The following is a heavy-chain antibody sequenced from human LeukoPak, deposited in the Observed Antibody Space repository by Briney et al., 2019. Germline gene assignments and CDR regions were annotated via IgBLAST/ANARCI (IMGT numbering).Heavy chain of an antibody. CDR3: ARKVVGYSYDYFDY. J-gene: IGHJ4*02. D-gene: IGHD5-18*01. CDR2: INHSGST. CDR1: GGSFSGYY. Sequence: SETLSLTCAVYGGSFSGYYWSWIRQPPGKGPEWIGEINHSGSTNYNPSLKSRVTISVDTSKNQFSLKLSSVTAADTAVYYCARKVVGYSYDYFDYWGQGTLVTVSS. V-gene: IGHV4-34*01.